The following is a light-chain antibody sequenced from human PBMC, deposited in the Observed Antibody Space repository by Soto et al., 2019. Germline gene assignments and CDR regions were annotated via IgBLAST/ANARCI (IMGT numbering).Light chain of an antibody. CDR1: QSISSW. CDR3: QQDNSYST. V-gene: IGKV1-5*03. J-gene: IGKJ1*01. CDR2: KAS. Sequence: DIQMTQSPSTLSASVGDRVTITCRASQSISSWLAWYQQKPGKAPKLLIYKASSLESWVPSRFSGSGSGTEFTLTISRLQPDDFATYYCQQDNSYSTFGQGTKVEIK.